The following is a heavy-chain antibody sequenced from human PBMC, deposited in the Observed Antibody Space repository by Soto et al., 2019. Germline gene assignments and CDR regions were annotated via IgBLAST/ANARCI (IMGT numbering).Heavy chain of an antibody. CDR1: GGSISSYY. J-gene: IGHJ6*03. CDR3: ARVSDPHCSGGSCYSGWKYYYYYMDV. Sequence: ETLSLTCTVSGGSISSYYWSWIRQPPGKGLEWIGYIYYSGSTNYNPSLKSRVTISVDTSKNQFSLKLSSVTAAYTAVYYCARVSDPHCSGGSCYSGWKYYYYYMDVWGKGTTVTVSS. D-gene: IGHD2-15*01. CDR2: IYYSGST. V-gene: IGHV4-59*01.